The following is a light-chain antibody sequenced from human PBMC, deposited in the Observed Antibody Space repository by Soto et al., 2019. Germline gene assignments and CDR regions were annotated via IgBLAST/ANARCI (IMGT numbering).Light chain of an antibody. CDR2: GDS. Sequence: QSVLTQPPSVSGAPGQTVTISCTGSSSNIGAGYDVHWYQQFPGTAPKLLIFGDSNRPSGVPDRFSGSTSGTSASLAITGLQAEDEGDYYCQSYDSTLSARYVFGTGTKVTVL. CDR3: QSYDSTLSARYV. CDR1: SSNIGAGYD. J-gene: IGLJ1*01. V-gene: IGLV1-40*01.